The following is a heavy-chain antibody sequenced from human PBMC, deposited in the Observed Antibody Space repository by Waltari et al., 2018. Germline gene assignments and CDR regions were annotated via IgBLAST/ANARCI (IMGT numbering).Heavy chain of an antibody. CDR1: GGSIGNLNFY. J-gene: IGHJ6*02. D-gene: IGHD5-18*01. CDR3: AVSPDTATSRAAFHF. V-gene: IGHV4-61*02. CDR2: IYRSGVT. Sequence: QVQLQESGPGLAQASQTLSLTCDVPGGSIGNLNFYWSWVRQPAGKGLEWIGRIYRSGVTDYNPSLRGRATMFLDMSKNQFSLTVDSLMAADTAVYYCAVSPDTATSRAAFHFWGPGTTVSVSS.